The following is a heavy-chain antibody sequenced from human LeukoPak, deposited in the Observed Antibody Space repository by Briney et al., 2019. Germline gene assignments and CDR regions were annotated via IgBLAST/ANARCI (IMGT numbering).Heavy chain of an antibody. J-gene: IGHJ4*02. D-gene: IGHD1-26*01. CDR2: ISSYNGVT. Sequence: ALVKVSCKASGYTFTSFGISWVRQAPGQGLEWMGWISSYNGVTNHAQNLQGRVTLTTDTSTSTAYMELGSLRSDDTAVYYCARDQVVGATAGTFDSWGQGTLVTVSS. CDR1: GYTFTSFG. CDR3: ARDQVVGATAGTFDS. V-gene: IGHV1-18*01.